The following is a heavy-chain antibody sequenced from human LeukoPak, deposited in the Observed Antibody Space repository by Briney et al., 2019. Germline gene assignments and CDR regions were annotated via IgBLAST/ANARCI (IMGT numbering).Heavy chain of an antibody. CDR2: ISGSGGSI. CDR3: AKEKLRFLEWGYFDY. J-gene: IGHJ4*02. CDR1: GFTFSSCA. V-gene: IGHV3-23*01. Sequence: PGGSLRLSCAASGFTFSSCAMSWVRQAPGKGLEWVSAISGSGGSIYYADSVKGRFTISRDNSKNTLYLQMNSLRAEDTAVYYCAKEKLRFLEWGYFDYWGQGTLVTVSS. D-gene: IGHD3-3*01.